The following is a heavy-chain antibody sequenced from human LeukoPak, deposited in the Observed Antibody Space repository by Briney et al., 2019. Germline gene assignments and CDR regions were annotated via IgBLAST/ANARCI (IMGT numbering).Heavy chain of an antibody. CDR2: ISGSGDNT. CDR3: TKLGY. D-gene: IGHD7-27*01. Sequence: GGSLRLSCAASGFTFSNYAMSWVRQAPGKGLAWVSIISGSGDNTDYADSVKGRFTISRDNSKNTLYLQLNSLRAEDTVVYYCTKLGYWGQGTLVTVSS. V-gene: IGHV3-23*01. J-gene: IGHJ4*02. CDR1: GFTFSNYA.